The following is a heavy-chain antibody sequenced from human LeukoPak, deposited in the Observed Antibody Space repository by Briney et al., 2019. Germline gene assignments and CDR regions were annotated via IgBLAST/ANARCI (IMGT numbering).Heavy chain of an antibody. J-gene: IGHJ4*02. D-gene: IGHD3-22*01. CDR1: GYTFTSYY. CDR2: INPNSGGT. CDR3: ARVGYYESSGYYEY. Sequence: GASVKVSCKESGYTFTSYYMHWVRQAPGQGLEWMGRINPNSGGTNYAQKFQGRVTMTRDTSISAVYMELSRLRSDDTAVYYCARVGYYESSGYYEYWGQGTLVTVSS. V-gene: IGHV1-2*06.